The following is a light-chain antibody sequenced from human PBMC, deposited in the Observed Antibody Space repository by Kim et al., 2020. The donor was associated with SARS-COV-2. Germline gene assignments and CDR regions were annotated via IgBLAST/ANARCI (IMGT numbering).Light chain of an antibody. Sequence: EILSTQSPDTLSLSPGESATLSCWTSEIVNSRYLAWYQQRPGHSPRLLLSSTSIRAPGIPDRISGSGSGTDFTLFISSLEPEDSAVYYCQQYGTSLYTFGQGTKVEI. J-gene: IGKJ2*01. CDR3: QQYGTSLYT. V-gene: IGKV3-20*01. CDR1: EIVNSRY. CDR2: STS.